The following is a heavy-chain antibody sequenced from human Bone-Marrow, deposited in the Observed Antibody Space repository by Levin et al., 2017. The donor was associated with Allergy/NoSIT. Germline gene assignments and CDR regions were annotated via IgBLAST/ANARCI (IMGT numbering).Heavy chain of an antibody. CDR1: GFTFDDYA. J-gene: IGHJ4*02. Sequence: SLKISCAASGFTFDDYAMHWVRQAPGKGLEWVSGISWNSGGIAYADSVKGRFTISRDSAKNSLYLQMNSLRAEDTALYYCAKDRVRYSSSTFDYWGQGTLVTVSS. CDR2: ISWNSGGI. D-gene: IGHD6-6*01. V-gene: IGHV3-9*01. CDR3: AKDRVRYSSSTFDY.